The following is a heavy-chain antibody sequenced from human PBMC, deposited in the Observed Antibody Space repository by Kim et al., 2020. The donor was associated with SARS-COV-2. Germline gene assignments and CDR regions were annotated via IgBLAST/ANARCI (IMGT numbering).Heavy chain of an antibody. CDR3: AREGSALAAPDP. Sequence: GGSLRLSCAASGFTVSSNYRSWVRQAPGKGLEWVSVIYSGGSTYYADSVKGRFTISRDNSKNTLYLQMNSLRAEDTAVYYCAREGSALAAPDPWGQGTLVTVSS. CDR1: GFTVSSNY. J-gene: IGHJ5*02. CDR2: IYSGGST. V-gene: IGHV3-66*01. D-gene: IGHD5-18*01.